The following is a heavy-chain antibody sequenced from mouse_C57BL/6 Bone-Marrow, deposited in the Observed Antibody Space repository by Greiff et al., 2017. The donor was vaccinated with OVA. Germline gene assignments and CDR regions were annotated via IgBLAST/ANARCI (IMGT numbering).Heavy chain of an antibody. CDR3: TPMVTYYFDY. Sequence: VQLQQSGAELVRPGASVKLSCTASGFNIKDDYMHWVKQRPEQGLEWIGWIDPENGDTEYASKFQGKATITADTSSNTAYLQLSSLTSEDTAVYYCTPMVTYYFDYWGQGTTLTGSS. D-gene: IGHD2-2*01. CDR2: IDPENGDT. V-gene: IGHV14-4*01. CDR1: GFNIKDDY. J-gene: IGHJ2*01.